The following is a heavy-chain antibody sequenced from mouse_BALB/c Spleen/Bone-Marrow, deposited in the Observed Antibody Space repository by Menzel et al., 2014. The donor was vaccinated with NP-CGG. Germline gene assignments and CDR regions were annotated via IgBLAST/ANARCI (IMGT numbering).Heavy chain of an antibody. CDR1: GYTFTSYW. CDR3: ARSRTGTYFDY. CDR2: INPSTGYT. D-gene: IGHD4-1*01. Sequence: VQLQQSGAELAKPGASVKMSCKASGYTFTSYWMHWVKQRPGQGLEWTGYINPSTGYTEYNQKFKDKATLTADKSSSTAYMQLSSLTSEDSAVYYCARSRTGTYFDYWGQGTTLTVSS. J-gene: IGHJ2*01. V-gene: IGHV1-7*01.